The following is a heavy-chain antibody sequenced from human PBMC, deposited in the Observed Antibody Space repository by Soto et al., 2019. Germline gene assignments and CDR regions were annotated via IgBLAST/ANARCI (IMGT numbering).Heavy chain of an antibody. CDR2: ISYDGSNK. J-gene: IGHJ5*02. Sequence: QVQLVESGGGVVQPGRSLRLSCAASGFTFSSYGMHWVRQAPGKGLEWVAVISYDGSNKYYADSVKGRFTISRDNSKNTMYMQMNSLRGEATAVYYCAKAVGATTDWFDPWGQGTLVNVAS. CDR1: GFTFSSYG. CDR3: AKAVGATTDWFDP. D-gene: IGHD1-26*01. V-gene: IGHV3-30*18.